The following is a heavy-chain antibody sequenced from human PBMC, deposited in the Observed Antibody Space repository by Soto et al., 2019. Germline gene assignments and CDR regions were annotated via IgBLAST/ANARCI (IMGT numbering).Heavy chain of an antibody. CDR1: GYSFAGYW. D-gene: IGHD5-18*01. CDR3: ARQIYDTDTGPNFQYYFDS. V-gene: IGHV5-10-1*01. Sequence: GESLKISCKGSGYSFAGYWITWVRQKPGKGLEWMGRIDPSDSQTYYSPSFRGHVTISATKSITTVFLQWSSLRASDTAMYYCARQIYDTDTGPNFQYYFDSWGQGTPVTVSS. J-gene: IGHJ4*02. CDR2: IDPSDSQT.